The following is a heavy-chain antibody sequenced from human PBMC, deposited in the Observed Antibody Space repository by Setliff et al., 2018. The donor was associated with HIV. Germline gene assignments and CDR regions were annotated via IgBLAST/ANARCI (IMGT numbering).Heavy chain of an antibody. J-gene: IGHJ4*02. V-gene: IGHV3-49*04. CDR3: TGVKWDLPYNPQFDY. CDR2: IRSKAYGGTA. CDR1: GLIFGDHA. D-gene: IGHD1-26*01. Sequence: PGGSLRLSCTASGLIFGDHAMSWVRQAPGKGLEWVGFIRSKAYGGTAEYAASVEGRFTISRDDSKSIAYLQIKSLKAEDTAVYYCTGVKWDLPYNPQFDYWGQGTLVTVSS.